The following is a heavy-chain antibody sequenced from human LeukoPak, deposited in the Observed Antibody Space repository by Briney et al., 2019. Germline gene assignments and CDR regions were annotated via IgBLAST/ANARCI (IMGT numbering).Heavy chain of an antibody. J-gene: IGHJ4*02. CDR3: ARDNDSSSYTFDY. V-gene: IGHV3-33*01. CDR2: IWYDGSNK. D-gene: IGHD3-22*01. Sequence: GGSLRLSCAASGFTFSSYGMHWVRQAPGKGLEWVAVIWYDGSNKYYADSVKGRFTISRDNSKNTLYLQMNSLRAEDTAVYYCARDNDSSSYTFDYWGQGTLVTVSS. CDR1: GFTFSSYG.